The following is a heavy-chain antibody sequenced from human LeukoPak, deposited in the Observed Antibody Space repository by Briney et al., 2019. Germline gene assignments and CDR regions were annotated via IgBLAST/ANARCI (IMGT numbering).Heavy chain of an antibody. CDR2: IYYSGST. CDR1: GGSISSGGYS. V-gene: IGHV4-30-4*07. CDR3: ARHYPDYDFWSGYAYYYYGMDV. J-gene: IGHJ6*02. Sequence: SQTLSLTCAVSGGSISSGGYSWSWIRQPPGKGLEWIGYIYYSGSTNYNPSLKSRVTISVDTSKNQFSLKLSSVTAADTAVYYCARHYPDYDFWSGYAYYYYGMDVWGQGTTVTVSS. D-gene: IGHD3-3*01.